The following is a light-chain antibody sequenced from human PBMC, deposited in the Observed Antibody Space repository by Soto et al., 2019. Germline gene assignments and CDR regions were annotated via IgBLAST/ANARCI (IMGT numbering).Light chain of an antibody. CDR3: QQYYSIPRT. J-gene: IGKJ1*01. CDR1: QSVLYSTSNKNY. Sequence: DIVMTQSPDSLAVSLGERATINCKSSQSVLYSTSNKNYLSWYQQKPGQPPKLLIYWASTRESGVPDRFSGSGSGTDFSLTISSLQAEDVAVYYCQQYYSIPRTFGQGTKVDI. V-gene: IGKV4-1*01. CDR2: WAS.